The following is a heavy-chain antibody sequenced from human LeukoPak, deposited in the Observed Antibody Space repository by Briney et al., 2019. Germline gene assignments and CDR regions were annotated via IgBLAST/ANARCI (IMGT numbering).Heavy chain of an antibody. J-gene: IGHJ4*02. D-gene: IGHD3-9*01. CDR1: GYTFTGYY. V-gene: IGHV1-2*02. CDR3: VRGGYYDILTGYLNY. Sequence: ASVKVSCKASGYTFTGYYMHWVRQAPGQGLEWMGWINPNSGGTNYAQKFQGRVTMTRETSISTAYTELSRLRSDDTAVYYCVRGGYYDILTGYLNYWGQGTLVTVSS. CDR2: INPNSGGT.